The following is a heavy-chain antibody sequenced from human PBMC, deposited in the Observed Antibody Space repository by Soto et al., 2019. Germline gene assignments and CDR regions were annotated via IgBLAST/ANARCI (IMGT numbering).Heavy chain of an antibody. V-gene: IGHV3-23*01. CDR2: ISGTGINT. J-gene: IGHJ4*02. D-gene: IGHD3-3*01. Sequence: GGSLRLSCAASGFIFSNYAMNWVRQAPGKGLEWVSGISGTGINTYYADSVKGRFTISRDKSKNTLYLQMNSLRAEDTAVYYCAKEKSITIFGVVITHYFDYWGQGTLVTVSS. CDR1: GFIFSNYA. CDR3: AKEKSITIFGVVITHYFDY.